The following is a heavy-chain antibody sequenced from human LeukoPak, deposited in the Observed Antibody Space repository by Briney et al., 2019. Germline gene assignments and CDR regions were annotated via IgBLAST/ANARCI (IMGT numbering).Heavy chain of an antibody. Sequence: GGSLRLSCAASGFTLSTYWMSWVRQAPGKGLEWVASINRDGSGKYYVDSVRGRFTISRDNAKNSLYLQMNSLRAEDTAVYYCARVQTATTNWFDPWGQGTLVTASS. CDR1: GFTLSTYW. J-gene: IGHJ5*02. V-gene: IGHV3-7*04. CDR3: ARVQTATTNWFDP. D-gene: IGHD1-1*01. CDR2: INRDGSGK.